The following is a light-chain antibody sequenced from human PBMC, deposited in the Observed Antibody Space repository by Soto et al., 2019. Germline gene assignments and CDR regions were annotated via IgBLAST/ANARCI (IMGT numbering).Light chain of an antibody. V-gene: IGKV1-5*03. J-gene: IGKJ1*01. CDR3: QQYNSSPWT. CDR1: QSIGSW. Sequence: DIQMTQSPSTLSASVGDRVTITCRASQSIGSWLAWYQQKPGKAPKLLIYKASNLESGVPSSFSGSGSGTEFTLTISSLRPDDFATYYCQQYNSSPWTFGQGTKVEIK. CDR2: KAS.